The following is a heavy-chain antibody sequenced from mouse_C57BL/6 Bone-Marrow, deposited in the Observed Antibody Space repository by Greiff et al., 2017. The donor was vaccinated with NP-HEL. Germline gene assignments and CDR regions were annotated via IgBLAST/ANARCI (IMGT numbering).Heavy chain of an antibody. V-gene: IGHV1-64*01. CDR1: GYTFTSYW. CDR2: IHPNSGST. D-gene: IGHD2-10*02. J-gene: IGHJ1*03. CDR3: ATAYGNYETWYFDV. Sequence: QVQLQQPGAELVKPGASVKLSCKASGYTFTSYWMHWVKQRPGQGLEWIGMIHPNSGSTNYNEKFKSKATLTVDKSYSTAYMQLSSLTSEDSAVYYCATAYGNYETWYFDVWGTGTTVTVSS.